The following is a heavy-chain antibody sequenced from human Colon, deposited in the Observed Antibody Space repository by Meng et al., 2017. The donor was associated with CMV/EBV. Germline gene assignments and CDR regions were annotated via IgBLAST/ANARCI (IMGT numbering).Heavy chain of an antibody. CDR1: GFTFSSYA. CDR2: ISYDGSNK. Sequence: GSLRLSCAASGFTFSSYAMHWVRQAPGKGLEWVAVISYDGSNKYYADSVRGRFTISRDNSKNTLYLQMNSLRAEDTAVYYCARDTQDIVVVPAAIWRYYGMDVWGQGTTVTVSS. V-gene: IGHV3-30*04. CDR3: ARDTQDIVVVPAAIWRYYGMDV. J-gene: IGHJ6*02. D-gene: IGHD2-2*02.